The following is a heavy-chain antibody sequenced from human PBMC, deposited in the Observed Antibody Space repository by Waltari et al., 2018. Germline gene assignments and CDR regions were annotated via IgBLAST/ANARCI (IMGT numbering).Heavy chain of an antibody. D-gene: IGHD2-8*01. CDR1: VATSSSYV. V-gene: IGHV1-69*05. J-gene: IGHJ5*02. CDR3: ARDYCTNGVCYSWFDP. CDR2: IIPVLGTT. Sequence: QVQLLQSGAEVKKPGSSVKVSCKALVATSSSYVTTWVRKAPGQGLEWMGGIIPVLGTTNYAQKFQGRVTISTDVSTTTAYIDLSRLRSDDTAVYYCARDYCTNGVCYSWFDPWGQGTLVTVSS.